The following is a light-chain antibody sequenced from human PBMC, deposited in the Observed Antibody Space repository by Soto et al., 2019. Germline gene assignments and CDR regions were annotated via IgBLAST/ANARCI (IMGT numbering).Light chain of an antibody. V-gene: IGLV1-47*01. CDR1: TSNIGTNY. CDR3: AAWDDSLSGHYV. CDR2: RNN. J-gene: IGLJ1*01. Sequence: QSELTQPPSASGTPGQRVTISCSGSTSNIGTNYVYWYHQLPGTAPKLLISRNNQRPSGVPDRFSGSKSGTSASLAISGLRSEDEGDYYCAAWDDSLSGHYVFGTGTKVTVL.